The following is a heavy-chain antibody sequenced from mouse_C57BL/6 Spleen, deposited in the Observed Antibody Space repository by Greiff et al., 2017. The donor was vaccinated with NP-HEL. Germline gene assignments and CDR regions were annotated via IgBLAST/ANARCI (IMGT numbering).Heavy chain of an antibody. CDR2: ISYDGSN. V-gene: IGHV3-6*01. CDR1: GYSITSGYY. D-gene: IGHD2-4*01. J-gene: IGHJ2*01. Sequence: VQLKESGPGLVKPSQSLSLTCSVTGYSITSGYYWNWIRQSPGNKLEWMGYISYDGSNNYKPSLKNRISITRDTSKNQFFLKLNSVTTEDTATYYCAREGIPIYYDYDEGFYFDYWGQGTTLTVSS. CDR3: AREGIPIYYDYDEGFYFDY.